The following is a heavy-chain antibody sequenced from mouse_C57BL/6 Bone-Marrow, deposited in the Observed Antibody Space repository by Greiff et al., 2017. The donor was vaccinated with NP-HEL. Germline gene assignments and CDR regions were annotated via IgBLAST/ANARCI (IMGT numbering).Heavy chain of an antibody. CDR3: ARHGELRLQYYFDY. D-gene: IGHD3-2*02. Sequence: VQRVESGGGLVKPGGSLKLSCAASGFTFSSYTMSWVRQTPEKRLEWVATISGGGGNTYYPDSVKGRFTISRDNAKNTLYLQMSSLRSEDTALYYCARHGELRLQYYFDYWGQGTTLTVSS. CDR2: ISGGGGNT. V-gene: IGHV5-9*01. CDR1: GFTFSSYT. J-gene: IGHJ2*01.